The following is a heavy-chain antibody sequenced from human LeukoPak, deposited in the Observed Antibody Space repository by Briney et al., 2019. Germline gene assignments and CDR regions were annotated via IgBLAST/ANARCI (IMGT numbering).Heavy chain of an antibody. CDR1: GFTFSSYS. CDR3: AIAAAGYYFDY. Sequence: GGSLRLSCAASGFTFSSYSMNWVRQAPGKGLEWVSSISSSSSYIYYADSVKGRFTISRDNAKDSLYLQMNSLRAEDTAVYYCAIAAAGYYFDYWGQGTLVTVSS. D-gene: IGHD6-13*01. J-gene: IGHJ4*02. CDR2: ISSSSSYI. V-gene: IGHV3-21*01.